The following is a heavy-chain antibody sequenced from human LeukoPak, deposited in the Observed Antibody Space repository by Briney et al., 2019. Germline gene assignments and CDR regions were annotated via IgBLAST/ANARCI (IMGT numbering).Heavy chain of an antibody. D-gene: IGHD6-13*01. CDR1: GGSISNYY. Sequence: SETLSLTCTVSGGSISNYYWSWIRQPPGKGLEWIGYIYYSGSTNYNPSLKSRVTISLDTSKTQFSLKLSSVTAADTAVYYCARARQLSPIDYWGQGTLVTVSS. CDR3: ARARQLSPIDY. J-gene: IGHJ4*02. CDR2: IYYSGST. V-gene: IGHV4-59*01.